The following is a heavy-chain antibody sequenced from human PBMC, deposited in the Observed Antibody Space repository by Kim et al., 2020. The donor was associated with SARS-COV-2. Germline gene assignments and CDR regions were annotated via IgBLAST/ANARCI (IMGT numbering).Heavy chain of an antibody. CDR2: IYHSGST. V-gene: IGHV4-4*02. CDR3: ARDPY. Sequence: IYHSGSTNYTPSLKSRVTISVDKSKNQFSLKLSSVTAADTAVYYCARDPYWGQGTLVTVSS. J-gene: IGHJ4*02.